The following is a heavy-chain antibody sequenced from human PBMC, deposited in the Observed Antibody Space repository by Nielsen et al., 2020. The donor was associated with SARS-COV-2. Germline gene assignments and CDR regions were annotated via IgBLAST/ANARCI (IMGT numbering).Heavy chain of an antibody. CDR3: ATGYYYYGMDV. D-gene: IGHD2-8*02. CDR1: GESFSGYY. Sequence: SETLSLTCAVYGESFSGYYWSWIRQPPGKGLEWIGEIDHSGSTNYNPSLKSRVTISVDTSKNQFSLRLSSVTAADTAVYYCATGYYYYGMDVWGQGTTVTVSS. J-gene: IGHJ6*02. CDR2: IDHSGST. V-gene: IGHV4-34*01.